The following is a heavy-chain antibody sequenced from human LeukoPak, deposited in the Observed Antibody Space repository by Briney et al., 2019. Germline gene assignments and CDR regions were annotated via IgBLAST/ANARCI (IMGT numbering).Heavy chain of an antibody. V-gene: IGHV4-59*01. D-gene: IGHD2/OR15-2a*01. CDR2: IYYSGST. CDR3: ARGELVDYYYYGMDV. Sequence: IPSETLSLTCTVSGGSISSYYWSWIRQPPGKGLEWIGYIYYSGSTNYNPSLKSRVTISVDTSKNQFSLKLSSVTAADTAVYYCARGELVDYYYYGMDVWGQGTTVTVSS. CDR1: GGSISSYY. J-gene: IGHJ6*02.